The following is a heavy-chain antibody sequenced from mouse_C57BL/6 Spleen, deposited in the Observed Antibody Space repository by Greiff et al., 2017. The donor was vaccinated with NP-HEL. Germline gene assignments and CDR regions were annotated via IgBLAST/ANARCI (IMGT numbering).Heavy chain of an antibody. J-gene: IGHJ4*01. CDR2: IDPANGNT. D-gene: IGHD4-1*01. V-gene: IGHV14-3*01. Sequence: EVQLQQSVAELVRRGEAGEVSWRGAGWNIKNTYMHWVKQRPEQGLEWIGRIDPANGNTKYAPKFQGKATITADTSSNTAYLQLSSLTSEDTAIYYCARSGGDYAMDYWGQGTSVTVSS. CDR3: ARSGGDYAMDY. CDR1: GWNIKNTY.